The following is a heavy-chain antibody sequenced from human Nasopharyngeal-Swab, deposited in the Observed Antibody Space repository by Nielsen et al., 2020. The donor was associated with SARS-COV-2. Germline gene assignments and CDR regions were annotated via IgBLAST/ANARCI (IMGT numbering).Heavy chain of an antibody. Sequence: GGSLRLSCAASGFTFSDYYMSWIRQAPGKGLGWVSYISTSGSTISFADSVKGRFTISRDNAKNSLYLQMNSLRAEDTAVYYCARPRGGWAFDIWGQGTMVTVSS. CDR3: ARPRGGWAFDI. CDR1: GFTFSDYY. D-gene: IGHD3-16*01. CDR2: ISTSGSTI. J-gene: IGHJ3*02. V-gene: IGHV3-11*01.